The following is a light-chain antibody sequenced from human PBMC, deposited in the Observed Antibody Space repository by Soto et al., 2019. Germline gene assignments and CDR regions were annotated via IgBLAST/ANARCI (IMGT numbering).Light chain of an antibody. CDR3: QQYGSSPLT. J-gene: IGKJ5*01. CDR2: GAS. V-gene: IGKV3D-20*01. CDR1: QSVTSSH. Sequence: EIVLTQSPATLSLSPGERATLSCGASQSVTSSHLAWYQQKPGLAPRLLIYGASSRATGIPDRFSGSGSGTDFTLTISRLEPEDFAVYYCQQYGSSPLTFGQGTRLEIK.